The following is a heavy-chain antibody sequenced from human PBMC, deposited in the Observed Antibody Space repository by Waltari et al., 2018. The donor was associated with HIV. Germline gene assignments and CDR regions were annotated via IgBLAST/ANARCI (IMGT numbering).Heavy chain of an antibody. D-gene: IGHD6-19*01. CDR3: ARGIPSSSGWSVSDY. J-gene: IGHJ4*02. CDR2: ISAYNGNT. Sequence: VRLVQTGAEVTKTGASVEGDRMASGCSFISCGIIWVRQAPGQGLEWMGWISAYNGNTHYAQKLQGRVTMTTDTSTSTAYMELRSLRSDDTAVYYCARGIPSSSGWSVSDYWGQGTLVTVSS. V-gene: IGHV1-18*01. CDR1: GCSFISCG.